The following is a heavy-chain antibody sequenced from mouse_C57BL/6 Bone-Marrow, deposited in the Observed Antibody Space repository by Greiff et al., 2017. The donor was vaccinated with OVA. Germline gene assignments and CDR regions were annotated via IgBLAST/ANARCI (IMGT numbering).Heavy chain of an antibody. Sequence: VQLQQSGAELARPGASVKLSCKASGYTFTSYGISWVKQRTGQGLEWIGEIYPRSGNTYYNEKFKGKATLTADKSSSTAYMELRSLTAEDSAVYFCARNAYYSNYFYYWGQGTTLTVSS. V-gene: IGHV1-81*01. CDR3: ARNAYYSNYFYY. J-gene: IGHJ2*01. CDR1: GYTFTSYG. CDR2: IYPRSGNT. D-gene: IGHD2-5*01.